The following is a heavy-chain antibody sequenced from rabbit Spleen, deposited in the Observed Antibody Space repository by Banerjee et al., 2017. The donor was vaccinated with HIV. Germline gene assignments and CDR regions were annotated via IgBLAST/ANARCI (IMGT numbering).Heavy chain of an antibody. D-gene: IGHD1-1*01. V-gene: IGHV1S45*01. CDR3: ARDNGSGDYIDVYFDL. CDR2: IYTGNAKT. Sequence: QEQLEESGGGLVKPEGALTLTCTASGFSFSRGYDICWVRQAPGKGLEWIGCIYTGNAKTYYASWAKGRFTISKSSSTTVTLQMTSLTAADTATYFCARDNGSGDYIDVYFDLWGQGTLVTVS. CDR1: GFSFSRGYD. J-gene: IGHJ4*01.